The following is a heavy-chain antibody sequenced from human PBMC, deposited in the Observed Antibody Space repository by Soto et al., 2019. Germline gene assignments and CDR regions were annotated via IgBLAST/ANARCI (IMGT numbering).Heavy chain of an antibody. V-gene: IGHV2-5*02. CDR2: IYCDVDK. Sequence: QITLKESGPTLVKPTQTLTPTCTFSGFSLSTNGVGVGWIRQPPGKALEWLALIYCDVDKRDSPSPKTRLTITKDTSKNHVVLTMTNMDPVDTATYYGAHKPYSGGCAVDYWGQGTLVTVSS. D-gene: IGHD6-25*01. J-gene: IGHJ4*02. CDR1: GFSLSTNGVG. CDR3: AHKPYSGGCAVDY.